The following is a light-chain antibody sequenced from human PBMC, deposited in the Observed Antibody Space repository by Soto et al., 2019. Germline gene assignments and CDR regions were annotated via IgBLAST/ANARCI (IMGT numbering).Light chain of an antibody. CDR1: SSDVGGHNY. J-gene: IGLJ1*01. Sequence: QSALTQPRSVSGSPGQSVTISCTGTSSDVGGHNYVSWYQQHPGKAPKLMISSVSKRPSGVPDRFSGSKSGNTASLTISGLQAEDEADYYCCSYAGSYTYVFGTGTKDTVL. V-gene: IGLV2-11*01. CDR3: CSYAGSYTYV. CDR2: SVS.